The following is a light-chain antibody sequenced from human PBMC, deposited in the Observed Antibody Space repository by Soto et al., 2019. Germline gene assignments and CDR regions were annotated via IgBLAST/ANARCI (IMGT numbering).Light chain of an antibody. V-gene: IGKV1-33*01. Sequence: DNQMTQSPSSLSASVGDRVPITCQASQHINNYINWYQHKPGRAPKLLIYDASNLEAGVPSRFRGSGSGTDFTFTISRLQPEDIATYYCQQYENLPTFGQGTRLEIK. J-gene: IGKJ5*01. CDR2: DAS. CDR1: QHINNY. CDR3: QQYENLPT.